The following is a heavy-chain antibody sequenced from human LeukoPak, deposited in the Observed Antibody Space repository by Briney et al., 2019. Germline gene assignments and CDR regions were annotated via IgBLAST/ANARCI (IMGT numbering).Heavy chain of an antibody. D-gene: IGHD5-18*01. J-gene: IGHJ4*02. Sequence: ASVKVSCKASGYTFTSYGISWVRQAPGQGLEWMGWISAYNGNTNYAEKLQGRVTMTTDTSTSTAYMELRSLRSDDTAVYYCARTRELDTIDYWGQRTLVTDPS. CDR1: GYTFTSYG. V-gene: IGHV1-18*01. CDR2: ISAYNGNT. CDR3: ARTRELDTIDY.